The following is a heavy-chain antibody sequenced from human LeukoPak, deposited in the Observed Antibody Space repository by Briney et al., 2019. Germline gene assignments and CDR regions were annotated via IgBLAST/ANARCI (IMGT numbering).Heavy chain of an antibody. Sequence: KPSETLSLTCTVSGGSISSYYWSWIRQPPGKGLEWIGYIYYSGSTNYKPSLKSRVTISVDTSKNQFSLKLSSVTAADTAVYYCARGRSSSDYWGQGTLVTVSS. CDR3: ARGRSSSDY. CDR1: GGSISSYY. D-gene: IGHD6-6*01. V-gene: IGHV4-59*01. CDR2: IYYSGST. J-gene: IGHJ4*02.